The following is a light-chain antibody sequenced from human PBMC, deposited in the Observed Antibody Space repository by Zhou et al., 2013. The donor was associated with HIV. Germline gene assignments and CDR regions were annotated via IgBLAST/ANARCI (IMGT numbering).Light chain of an antibody. J-gene: IGKJ1*01. V-gene: IGKV1-27*01. Sequence: IQMTQSPSSLSASVGERVTVTCRASQDIKNFLAWYQQKPGQVPNLLIYRASYLLSGVPSRFSGSGSGTDFTLSINSLQPEDVATYYCQNYNGXPRTFGQGTKVEIK. CDR3: QNYNGXPRT. CDR1: QDIKNF. CDR2: RAS.